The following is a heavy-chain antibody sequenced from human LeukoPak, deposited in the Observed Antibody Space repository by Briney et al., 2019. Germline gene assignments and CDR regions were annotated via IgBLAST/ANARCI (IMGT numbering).Heavy chain of an antibody. Sequence: WETLALPFSVFGGSICSFYWGWIPPPPGKGLEGIGYIYTRGNHNYTPSRKSRVTISVDTSKNQFSLKLSSVNAADTAGYNCARRFSVGTGAIDIWGQGTTVTVSS. CDR2: IYTRGNH. CDR1: GGSICSFY. D-gene: IGHD1-1*01. V-gene: IGHV4-4*09. J-gene: IGHJ3*02. CDR3: ARRFSVGTGAIDI.